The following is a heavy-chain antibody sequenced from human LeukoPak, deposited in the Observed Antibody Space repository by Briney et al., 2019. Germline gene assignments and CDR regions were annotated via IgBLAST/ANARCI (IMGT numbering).Heavy chain of an antibody. CDR1: GGSISSSSYY. CDR2: IYYSGST. Sequence: SETLSLTCTVSGGSISSSSYYWGWIRQPPGKGLEWIGSIYYSGSTYYNPSLKSRVTISVDTSKNQFSLKLSSVTAADTAVYYCARDLYSMPGAFDIWGQGTMVTVSS. CDR3: ARDLYSMPGAFDI. D-gene: IGHD2/OR15-2a*01. V-gene: IGHV4-39*07. J-gene: IGHJ3*02.